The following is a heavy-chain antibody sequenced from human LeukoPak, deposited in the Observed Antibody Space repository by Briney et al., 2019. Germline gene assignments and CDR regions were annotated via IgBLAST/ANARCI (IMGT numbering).Heavy chain of an antibody. CDR1: GFTFSSYS. J-gene: IGHJ4*02. V-gene: IGHV3-21*01. CDR3: AKGLRHYYGARGCDY. CDR2: ISSSSSYI. D-gene: IGHD3-10*01. Sequence: PGGSLRLSCAASGFTFSSYSMNWVRQAPGKGLEWVSSISSSSSYIYYADSVKGRFTISRDNAKNSLYLRMNSLRAEDTAVYYCAKGLRHYYGARGCDYWGQGTRVTVS.